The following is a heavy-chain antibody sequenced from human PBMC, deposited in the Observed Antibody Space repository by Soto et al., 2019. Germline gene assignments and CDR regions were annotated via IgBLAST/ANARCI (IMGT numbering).Heavy chain of an antibody. D-gene: IGHD3-22*01. CDR2: IYYSGST. J-gene: IGHJ3*02. CDR1: GGSISSGDYY. CDR3: ARDRLGYDSSGYYYVGAFDI. V-gene: IGHV4-30-4*01. Sequence: QVQLQESGPGLVKPSQTLSLTCTVSGGSISSGDYYWSWIRQPPGKGLEWIGYIYYSGSTYYNPSLKSRVTISVDTSKNHFSLKLSSVTAADTAVYYCARDRLGYDSSGYYYVGAFDIWGQGTMVTVSS.